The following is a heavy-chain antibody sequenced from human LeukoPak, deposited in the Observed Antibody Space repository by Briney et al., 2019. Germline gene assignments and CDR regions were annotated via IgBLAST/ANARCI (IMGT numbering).Heavy chain of an antibody. CDR2: ISGSGGST. CDR3: AKAYCGSYYLFDY. Sequence: GGSLRLSCPASGFTFSSYAMSCVRQAAGKGLEWVAAISGSGGSTDYADSVKGRFTISRDNSQNTLYLQMNSLRAEDTAVYYCAKAYCGSYYLFDYWGQGTLVTVSS. D-gene: IGHD1-26*01. V-gene: IGHV3-23*01. CDR1: GFTFSSYA. J-gene: IGHJ4*02.